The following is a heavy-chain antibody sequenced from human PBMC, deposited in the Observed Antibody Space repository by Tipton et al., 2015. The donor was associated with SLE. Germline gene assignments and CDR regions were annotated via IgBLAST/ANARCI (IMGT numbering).Heavy chain of an antibody. D-gene: IGHD6-19*01. V-gene: IGHV4-4*07. CDR2: IYTTGNT. J-gene: IGHJ3*02. CDR3: ARGSYSGGWYSDIFDI. Sequence: GLVKPSETLSLTCTVSGGSTSPYYWTWIRQPAGKGLEWIGRIYTTGNTNYNPSLKSRVTISVDTSKNQFSLKLISVTAADTAVYYCARGSYSGGWYSDIFDIWGQGTMVTVSS. CDR1: GGSTSPYY.